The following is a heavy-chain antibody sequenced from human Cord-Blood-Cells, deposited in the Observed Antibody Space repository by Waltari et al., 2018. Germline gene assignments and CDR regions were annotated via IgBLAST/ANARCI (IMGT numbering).Heavy chain of an antibody. J-gene: IGHJ3*02. CDR3: ARPFTVEGAFDI. D-gene: IGHD4-4*01. CDR2: INAGNGNT. V-gene: IGHV1-3*01. CDR1: GYTFTSYA. Sequence: QVQLVQSGAEVKKPGASVKVSCKASGYTFTSYAIHWVRQAPGQRLEWMGWINAGNGNTKYSQKFQGRVTITRDTSASTAYMELSSLRSEDTAVYYCARPFTVEGAFDIWGQGTMVTVSS.